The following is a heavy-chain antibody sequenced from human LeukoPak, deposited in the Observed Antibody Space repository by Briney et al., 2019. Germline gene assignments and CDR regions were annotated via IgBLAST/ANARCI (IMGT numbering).Heavy chain of an antibody. CDR3: ARGGCYSTWY. CDR2: TYYRSNWNY. CDR1: GDSVSSNSAA. V-gene: IGHV6-1*01. Sequence: SQTLSLTCAISGDSVSSNSAAWHWIRQSPSRGLEWLGRTYYRSNWNYDYAISVQSRITINPDTSKNQFSLHLNSVTPEDTAVYYCARGGCYSTWYWGQGTLVTVSS. J-gene: IGHJ4*02. D-gene: IGHD3-16*01.